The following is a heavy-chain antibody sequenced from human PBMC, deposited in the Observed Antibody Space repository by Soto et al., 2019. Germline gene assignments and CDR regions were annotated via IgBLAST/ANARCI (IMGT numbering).Heavy chain of an antibody. J-gene: IGHJ5*02. CDR3: ARGQRFSDWFDP. V-gene: IGHV4-4*07. D-gene: IGHD3-3*01. CDR1: GGAISTYY. CDR2: IYSSGST. Sequence: SENLSLTCTVSGGAISTYYWTWIRQPDGKGLEWIGRIYSSGSTKYNPSLQSRVTMSLDTSNNQFSLRLTSVTAADTAVYYCARGQRFSDWFDPWGQGTLVTVSS.